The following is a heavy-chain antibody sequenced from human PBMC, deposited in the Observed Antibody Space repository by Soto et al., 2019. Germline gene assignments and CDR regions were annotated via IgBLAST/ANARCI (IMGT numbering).Heavy chain of an antibody. J-gene: IGHJ4*02. CDR3: TTDRIVVVPAAPYFDY. V-gene: IGHV3-15*01. D-gene: IGHD2-2*01. CDR2: IKSKTDGGTT. CDR1: GFTFSNAW. Sequence: GGSLRLSCAASGFTFSNAWMSWVRQAPGKGLEWVGRIKSKTDGGTTDYAAPVKGRFTISRDDSKNTLYLQMNSLKTEDTAVYYCTTDRIVVVPAAPYFDYWGQGTLVTVSS.